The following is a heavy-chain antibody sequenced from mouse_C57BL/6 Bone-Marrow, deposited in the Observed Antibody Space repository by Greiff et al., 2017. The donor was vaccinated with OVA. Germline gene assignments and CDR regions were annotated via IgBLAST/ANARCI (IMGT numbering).Heavy chain of an antibody. Sequence: QVQLKQPGAELVKPGASVKMSCKASGYTFTSYWITWVKQRPGQGLEWIGDIYPGSGSTNYNEQFKSKATLTVDTSSSTAYRQRSGLTAEDSAVYDCARGGTGFAYWGQGTRVTVSA. CDR3: ARGGTGFAY. CDR2: IYPGSGST. D-gene: IGHD4-1*01. V-gene: IGHV1-55*01. CDR1: GYTFTSYW. J-gene: IGHJ3*01.